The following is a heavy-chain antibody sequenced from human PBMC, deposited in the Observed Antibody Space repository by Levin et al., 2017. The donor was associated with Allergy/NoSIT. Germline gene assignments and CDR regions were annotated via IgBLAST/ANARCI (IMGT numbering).Heavy chain of an antibody. CDR2: MNPNSGNT. CDR3: ARADTAMVTAGDY. Sequence: PGESLKISCKASGYTFTSYDINWVRQASGRGLEWMGRMNPNSGNTGYAQKFQGRVTMTRNTSISTAYMELSSLRSEDTAVYYCARADTAMVTAGDYWGQGTLVTVSS. J-gene: IGHJ4*02. V-gene: IGHV1-8*01. CDR1: GYTFTSYD. D-gene: IGHD5-18*01.